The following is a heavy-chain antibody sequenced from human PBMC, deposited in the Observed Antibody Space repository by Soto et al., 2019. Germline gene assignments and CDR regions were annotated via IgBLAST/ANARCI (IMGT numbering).Heavy chain of an antibody. CDR2: IISIFGTA. Sequence: QVQLVQSGAEVKKPGSSVKVSCKASGGTFSSYSINWVRQAPGQGLEWMGEIISIFGTANYAQKFQGRVTISAEESKSTAYMEPSSLRSEDTAVYYCARDGGRHAGEDDNWGQGTVVTVSS. CDR3: ARDGGRHAGEDDN. D-gene: IGHD1-26*01. V-gene: IGHV1-69*01. J-gene: IGHJ4*02. CDR1: GGTFSSYS.